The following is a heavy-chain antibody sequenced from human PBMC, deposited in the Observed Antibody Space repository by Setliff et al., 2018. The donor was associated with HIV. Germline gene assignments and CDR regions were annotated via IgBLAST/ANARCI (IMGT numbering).Heavy chain of an antibody. J-gene: IGHJ4*02. Sequence: PGGSLRLSCAASGFTFSSYAMSWVRQTPEKGLEWVSIITSGGSTYYADSAKGRFIISRDNSQNTLYLQMNSLRAEDTAVYYCAKDFGNTGVFDNWGQGTLVTVSS. CDR3: AKDFGNTGVFDN. CDR2: ITSGGST. V-gene: IGHV3-23*01. CDR1: GFTFSSYA. D-gene: IGHD2-8*02.